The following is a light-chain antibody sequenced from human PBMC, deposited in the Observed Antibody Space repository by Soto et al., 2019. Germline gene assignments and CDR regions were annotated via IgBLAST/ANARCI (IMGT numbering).Light chain of an antibody. J-gene: IGKJ3*01. CDR2: KAS. Sequence: DIQMTQSPSTLSASVGDRVTITCRASQSISTWLAWYQQKPGKAPNLLIYKASSLESGVPSRVSGSGSGTEFTLTISSLQPDDFATYYCQQYNSYSFGPGTKVDIK. CDR3: QQYNSYS. V-gene: IGKV1-5*03. CDR1: QSISTW.